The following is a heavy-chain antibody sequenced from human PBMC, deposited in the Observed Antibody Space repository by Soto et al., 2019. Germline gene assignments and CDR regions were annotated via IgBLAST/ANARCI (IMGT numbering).Heavy chain of an antibody. CDR2: IYSGGST. D-gene: IGHD2-2*01. CDR3: AREDNRTSWAFDC. V-gene: IGHV3-53*01. CDR1: GFTVSSNY. Sequence: GGSLRLSCAASGFTVSSNYMSWVRQAPGKGLEWVSVIYSGGSTYYADSVRGRFTISRDNSKNTLSLQMNNLRAEDTAMYYCAREDNRTSWAFDCWGQGTLVTVSS. J-gene: IGHJ4*02.